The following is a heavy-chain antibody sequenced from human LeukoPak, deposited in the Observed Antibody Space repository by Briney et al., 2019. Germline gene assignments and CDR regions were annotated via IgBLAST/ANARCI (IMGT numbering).Heavy chain of an antibody. CDR2: LYTGRT. J-gene: IGHJ3*02. CDR1: GDSISRSDSY. CDR3: ARVGYSYGSPDAFDI. D-gene: IGHD5-18*01. Sequence: SETLSLTCSVSGDSISRSDSYWDWIRQPPGKGLEWIGTLYTGRTYYSPSLKSRVTMSVDTSNNQFSLNLRSVTAADTAVYYCARVGYSYGSPDAFDIWGQGTMVTVSS. V-gene: IGHV4-39*01.